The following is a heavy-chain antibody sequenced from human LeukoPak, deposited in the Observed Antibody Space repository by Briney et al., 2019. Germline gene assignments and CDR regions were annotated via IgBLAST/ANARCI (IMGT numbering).Heavy chain of an antibody. J-gene: IGHJ4*02. Sequence: GGSLRLSCAASGFTFSDYSMRWVRQAPGKGLEWVSSISGTGDVSKYADSVKGRFTISRDNSKNTLYLQMNSLRAEDTAVYYCAKEPTSSGWFYYFDYWGQGTLVTVSS. V-gene: IGHV3-23*01. D-gene: IGHD6-19*01. CDR3: AKEPTSSGWFYYFDY. CDR2: ISGTGDVS. CDR1: GFTFSDYS.